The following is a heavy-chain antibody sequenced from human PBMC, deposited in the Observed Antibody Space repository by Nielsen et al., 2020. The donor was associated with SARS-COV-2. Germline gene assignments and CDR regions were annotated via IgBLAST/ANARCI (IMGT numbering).Heavy chain of an antibody. CDR1: GGSISGYY. CDR2: IYYSGST. D-gene: IGHD3-10*01. J-gene: IGHJ5*02. Sequence: SETLSLTCSVSGGSISGYYWTWIRQPPGKGLEWIGYIYYSGSTNYNPSLKSRVTISLDTSKHQFSLKLSSVTAADTAVYYCARNYYNSGNWFDPWGQGTLVTVSS. V-gene: IGHV4-59*12. CDR3: ARNYYNSGNWFDP.